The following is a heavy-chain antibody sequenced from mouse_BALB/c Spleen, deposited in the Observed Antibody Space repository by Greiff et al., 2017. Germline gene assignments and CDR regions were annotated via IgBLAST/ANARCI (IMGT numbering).Heavy chain of an antibody. D-gene: IGHD4-1*01. Sequence: EVKLVESGGGLVKPGGSLKLSCAASGFTFSDYYMYWVRQTPEKRLEWVATISDGGSYTYYPDSVKGRFTISRDNAKNNLYLQMSSLKSEDTAMYYCARDGGLGQAWFAYWGQGTLVTVSA. CDR1: GFTFSDYY. CDR3: ARDGGLGQAWFAY. CDR2: ISDGGSYT. J-gene: IGHJ3*01. V-gene: IGHV5-4*02.